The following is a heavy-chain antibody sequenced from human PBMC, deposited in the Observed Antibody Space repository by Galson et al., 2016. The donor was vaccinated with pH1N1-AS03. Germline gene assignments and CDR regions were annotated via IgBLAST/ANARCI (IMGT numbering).Heavy chain of an antibody. J-gene: IGHJ4*02. CDR3: SRSANHYHDY. Sequence: SLRLSCAAFGFTFSDYYMDWFRQAPGKGLESVGRVRTRAYGYNTQYAASGKGRFTVSRDDSQNSQYLVMNSLQTEVTAVYYCSRSANHYHDYWGPGTLVTVSS. V-gene: IGHV3-72*01. CDR2: VRTRAYGYNT. CDR1: GFTFSDYY. D-gene: IGHD2-15*01.